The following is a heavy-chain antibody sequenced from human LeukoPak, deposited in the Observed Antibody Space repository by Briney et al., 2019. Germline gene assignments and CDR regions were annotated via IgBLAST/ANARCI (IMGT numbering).Heavy chain of an antibody. D-gene: IGHD6-19*01. CDR1: GFTFSSST. Sequence: PGGSLRLSCAASGFTFSSSTMSWVRQAPGKGLEWVSLISNSDGTTYYADSVKGRLTISRDNSKNTLYLQMNSLRGEDTAVYYCAKETDSVGWYFDHWGQGTLVTVSS. CDR2: ISNSDGTT. J-gene: IGHJ4*01. V-gene: IGHV3-23*01. CDR3: AKETDSVGWYFDH.